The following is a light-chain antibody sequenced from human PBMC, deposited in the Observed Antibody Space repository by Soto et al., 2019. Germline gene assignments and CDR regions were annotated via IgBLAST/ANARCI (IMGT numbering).Light chain of an antibody. V-gene: IGKV1-5*03. CDR2: KAS. Sequence: DIQMTQSPSSVSASVGDRVTITCRASQTISSWLAWFQQRPGRAPKFLIYKASSLKNGVPLRFSGSGSGTEFTLTISSLQPDDFATYYCQHYNSYSEAFGQGTKVDIK. CDR3: QHYNSYSEA. J-gene: IGKJ1*01. CDR1: QTISSW.